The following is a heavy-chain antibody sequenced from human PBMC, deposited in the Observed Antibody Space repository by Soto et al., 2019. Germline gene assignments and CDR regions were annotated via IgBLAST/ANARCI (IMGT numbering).Heavy chain of an antibody. D-gene: IGHD2-2*01. CDR2: IYYSGST. V-gene: IGHV4-31*03. CDR1: GGSISSGGYY. Sequence: SETLSLTCTVSGGSISSGGYYWSWIRQHPGKGLEWIGYIYYSGSTYYNPSLKSRVTISVDTSKNQFSLKLSSVTAADTAVYYCARSGHLGVVPAAKTAPGDARNWFDPWGQGTLVTVSS. J-gene: IGHJ5*02. CDR3: ARSGHLGVVPAAKTAPGDARNWFDP.